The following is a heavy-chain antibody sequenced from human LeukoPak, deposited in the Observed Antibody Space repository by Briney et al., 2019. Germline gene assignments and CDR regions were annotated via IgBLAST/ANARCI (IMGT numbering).Heavy chain of an antibody. Sequence: PGGSLRLSCAASGFTFSSCAMHWVRQAPGKGLEWVAVISYDGSNKYYADSVKGRFTISRDNSKNTLYLQMNSLRAEDTAVYYCARAMSIVLMVYAMDYWGQGTLVTVSS. CDR1: GFTFSSCA. CDR2: ISYDGSNK. J-gene: IGHJ4*02. D-gene: IGHD2-8*01. CDR3: ARAMSIVLMVYAMDY. V-gene: IGHV3-30*01.